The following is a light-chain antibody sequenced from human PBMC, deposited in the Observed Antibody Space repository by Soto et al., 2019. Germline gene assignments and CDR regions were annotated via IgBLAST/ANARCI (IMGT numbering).Light chain of an antibody. Sequence: DIQMTQSPSTLSASVGDRVTITCRASQTINSWLAWYQQKPGKAPKVLIFDASSLKTGVPSRFSGSGSGTEFTLTISNLQPDDFATYHCQQYDSYSSGPFGQGTKVDIK. CDR3: QQYDSYSSGP. J-gene: IGKJ1*01. CDR2: DAS. V-gene: IGKV1-5*01. CDR1: QTINSW.